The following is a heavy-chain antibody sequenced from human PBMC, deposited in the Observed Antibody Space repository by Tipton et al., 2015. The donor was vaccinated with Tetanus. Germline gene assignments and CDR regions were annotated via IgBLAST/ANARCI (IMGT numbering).Heavy chain of an antibody. Sequence: QVQLVQSGGGVVQPGTSLRVSCAASGFTFSSYAIHWVRQAPGKGLEWVAAISYDGTKEYCADSVKGRFTVSRDNSKNTLYLQMNSLRAEDTAVYYCARGNAVHHYYHGLDVWGQGTTVTVSS. CDR3: ARGNAVHHYYHGLDV. CDR2: ISYDGTKE. J-gene: IGHJ6*02. CDR1: GFTFSSYA. V-gene: IGHV3-30-3*01.